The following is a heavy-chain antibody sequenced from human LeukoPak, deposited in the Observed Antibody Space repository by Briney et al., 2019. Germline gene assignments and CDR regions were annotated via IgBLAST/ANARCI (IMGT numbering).Heavy chain of an antibody. V-gene: IGHV3-11*04. D-gene: IGHD7-27*01. Sequence: TGGSLRLSCAASGFTFSDYYMSWIRQAPGKGLEWVSYVSSGSSTIYYADSVKGRFTISRDNAKKLLFLQMNSLRAEDTAVYYCAREEGGRLGIDYYFDYWGQGTLVTVSS. CDR3: AREEGGRLGIDYYFDY. J-gene: IGHJ4*02. CDR1: GFTFSDYY. CDR2: VSSGSSTI.